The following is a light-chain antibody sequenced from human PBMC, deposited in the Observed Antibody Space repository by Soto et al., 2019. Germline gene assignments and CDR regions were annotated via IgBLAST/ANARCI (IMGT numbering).Light chain of an antibody. Sequence: QSVLTQPPSVSGAPGQRVTISCTGSSSNIGAGYDVHWYQQLPGTAPTLLIYGNNNRPSGVPDRFSGSKSGTSASLAITGLQAEDEADFYCQSYDSSLSVWVFGGGTKLTVL. V-gene: IGLV1-40*01. CDR1: SSNIGAGYD. CDR2: GNN. CDR3: QSYDSSLSVWV. J-gene: IGLJ3*02.